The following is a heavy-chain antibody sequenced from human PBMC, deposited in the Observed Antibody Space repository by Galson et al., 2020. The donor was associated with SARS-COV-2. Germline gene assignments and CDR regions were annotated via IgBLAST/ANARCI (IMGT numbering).Heavy chain of an antibody. J-gene: IGHJ4*02. Sequence: ASVKVSCKASGDTFTDYYMHWVRQAPGQGLEWMGWINPKSGATDYAQSFQGRVTMTRETSISTAYMELSGLRSDDTAVYYCTRDASFEGSGWYHWGQGTLVTVSS. CDR2: INPKSGAT. CDR1: GDTFTDYY. CDR3: TRDASFEGSGWYH. D-gene: IGHD6-19*01. V-gene: IGHV1-2*02.